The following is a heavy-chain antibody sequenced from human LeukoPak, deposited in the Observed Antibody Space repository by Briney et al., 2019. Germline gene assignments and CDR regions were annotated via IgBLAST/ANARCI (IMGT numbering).Heavy chain of an antibody. V-gene: IGHV1-8*01. D-gene: IGHD4-11*01. J-gene: IGHJ6*02. CDR2: MNPNSGNT. Sequence: ASVKVSCKASGYTFTSYDINWVRQATGQGLEWMGWMNPNSGNTGYAQKFQGRVTMTRNTSISTAYMELSSLRSEDRAVYYCARVPTVTYYYYYYYGMDVWGQGTTVTVSS. CDR3: ARVPTVTYYYYYYYGMDV. CDR1: GYTFTSYD.